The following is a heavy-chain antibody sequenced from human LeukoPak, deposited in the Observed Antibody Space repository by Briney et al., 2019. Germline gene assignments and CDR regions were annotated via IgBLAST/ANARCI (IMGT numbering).Heavy chain of an antibody. CDR3: ARDWGSGWYGASDAFDI. CDR2: INWNGGST. D-gene: IGHD6-19*01. J-gene: IGHJ3*02. CDR1: GFTFDDYG. V-gene: IGHV3-20*04. Sequence: GGSLRLSCAASGFTFDDYGMSWVRQAPGKGLEWVSGINWNGGSTGYADSVKGRFTISRDNAKNSLYLQMNSLRAEDTAVYYCARDWGSGWYGASDAFDIWGQGTMVTVSS.